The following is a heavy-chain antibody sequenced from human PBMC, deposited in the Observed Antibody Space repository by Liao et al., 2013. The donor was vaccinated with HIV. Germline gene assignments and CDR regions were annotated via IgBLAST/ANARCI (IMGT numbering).Heavy chain of an antibody. D-gene: IGHD3-10*01. J-gene: IGHJ5*02. CDR1: GGSISSYY. V-gene: IGHV4-4*07. CDR2: IYTSGST. Sequence: QVQLQESGPGLVKPSETLSLTCTVSGGSISSYYWSWIRQPAGKGLEWIGRIYTSGSTNYNPSLKSRVTMSVDTSKNQFSLKLSSVTAADTAVYYCAREGEMYTARITMVRGVHISMNWFDPWGQGTLVTVSS. CDR3: AREGEMYTARITMVRGVHISMNWFDP.